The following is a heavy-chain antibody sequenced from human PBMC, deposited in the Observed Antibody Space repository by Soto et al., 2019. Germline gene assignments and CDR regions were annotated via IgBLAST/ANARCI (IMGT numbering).Heavy chain of an antibody. D-gene: IGHD2-8*01. CDR1: GGTFSSYA. V-gene: IGHV1-69*01. J-gene: IGHJ6*02. CDR3: ARGGYCTNGVCYGGRYYGMDV. Sequence: VKFSCKASGGTFSSYAISWVRQAPGQGLEWMGGIIPIFGTANYAQKFQGRVTITADESTSTAYMELSSLRSEDTVVYYCARGGYCTNGVCYGGRYYGMDVWGQGTTVTVSS. CDR2: IIPIFGTA.